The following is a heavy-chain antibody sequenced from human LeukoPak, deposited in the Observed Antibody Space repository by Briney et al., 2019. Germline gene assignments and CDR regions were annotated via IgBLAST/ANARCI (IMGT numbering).Heavy chain of an antibody. J-gene: IGHJ6*02. CDR2: ISYDGSNK. Sequence: GRSLRLSCAASGFTFSSYAMRWVRQAPGKGLEWVAVISYDGSNKYYADSVKGRFTISRDNAKNSLYLQMNSLRDEDTAVYYCARIPGGYYYAMDVWGQGTTVTVSS. D-gene: IGHD3-16*01. V-gene: IGHV3-30-3*01. CDR1: GFTFSSYA. CDR3: ARIPGGYYYAMDV.